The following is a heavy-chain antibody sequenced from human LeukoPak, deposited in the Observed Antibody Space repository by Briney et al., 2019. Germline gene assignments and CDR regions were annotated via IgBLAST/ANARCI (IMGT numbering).Heavy chain of an antibody. CDR2: ITSGGHYI. CDR1: GFTFNTFN. Sequence: GGSLRLSCAASGFTFNTFNMNWVRQAPGKGLEGVSSITSGGHYIYYADSVKGPFTTSRDNAKNSLSLQLTSLRVEDTAVYYCARGHYDVLAASYKWTPDYWGQGTLVTVSS. D-gene: IGHD3-9*01. J-gene: IGHJ4*02. V-gene: IGHV3-21*01. CDR3: ARGHYDVLAASYKWTPDY.